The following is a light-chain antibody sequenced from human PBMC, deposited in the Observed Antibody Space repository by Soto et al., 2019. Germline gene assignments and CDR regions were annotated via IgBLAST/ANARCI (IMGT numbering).Light chain of an antibody. CDR1: QSVSSN. Sequence: EIVMTQSPATLSVSPGERATLSCRASQSVSSNFAWYQQKPGQAPRLLLYGASTRATGIPARFSGSGSGTEFTLTISSLQSEDFAVYYCQQYDTWPLTFGGGTKVEIK. V-gene: IGKV3-15*01. CDR2: GAS. CDR3: QQYDTWPLT. J-gene: IGKJ4*01.